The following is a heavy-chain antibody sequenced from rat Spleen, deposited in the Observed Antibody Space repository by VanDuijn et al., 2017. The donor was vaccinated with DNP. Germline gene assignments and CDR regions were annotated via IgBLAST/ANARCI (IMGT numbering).Heavy chain of an antibody. V-gene: IGHV5-31*01. CDR1: GFTFNNYW. CDR2: ITSSGGST. J-gene: IGHJ2*01. Sequence: EVQLVESGGDLVQPGRSLKLSCVASGFTFNNYWMTWIRQVPGKGLEWVASITSSGGSTYYPDSVKGRFTNSRDNAKNNLYLQMNSLRSEDTATYDCAREDYYSSDIYVGNPCFDYWCQGVMVTVSS. CDR3: AREDYYSSDIYVGNPCFDY. D-gene: IGHD1-2*01.